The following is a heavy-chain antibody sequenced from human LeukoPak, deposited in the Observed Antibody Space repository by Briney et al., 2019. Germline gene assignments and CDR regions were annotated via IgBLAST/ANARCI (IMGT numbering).Heavy chain of an antibody. J-gene: IGHJ4*02. D-gene: IGHD2-15*01. V-gene: IGHV1-2*02. CDR1: GYTFTNYV. CDR2: INPNSGGT. CDR3: ARAEFCAPNCYYYFYY. Sequence: DSVKVSCKASGYTFTNYVLHWLRQAPGQGLEWMGWINPNSGGTNYAQNFQGRVAMTRDTSIGTAYMELSRLTSDDTAVYYCARAEFCAPNCYYYFYYWGQGTLVTVSS.